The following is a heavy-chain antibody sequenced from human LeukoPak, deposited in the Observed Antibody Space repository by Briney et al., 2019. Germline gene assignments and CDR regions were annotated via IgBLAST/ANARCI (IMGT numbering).Heavy chain of an antibody. J-gene: IGHJ4*02. CDR3: GRGSYYFDY. CDR1: GGSISSYY. D-gene: IGHD1-26*01. CDR2: IYYSGST. V-gene: IGHV4-59*08. Sequence: PSETLSLTCTVSGGSISSYYWSWIRQPPGKGLEWIGYIYYSGSTNYNPSLKSRVTISVDTSKNQFSLKLSSVTAADTAVYYCGRGSYYFDYWGQGTLVTVSS.